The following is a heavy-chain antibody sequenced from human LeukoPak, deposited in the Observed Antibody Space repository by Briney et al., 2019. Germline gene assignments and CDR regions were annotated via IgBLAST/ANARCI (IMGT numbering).Heavy chain of an antibody. D-gene: IGHD4-17*01. J-gene: IGHJ4*02. V-gene: IGHV4-59*01. CDR2: IYYSGST. CDR3: ARCYGDYVGPYYFDY. Sequence: KPSETLSLTCTVSGGSISSYYWSGIRQPPGKGLEWIGYIYYSGSTNYNPSLKSRVTISVDTSKNQFSLKLSSVTAADTAVYYCARCYGDYVGPYYFDYWGQGTLVTVSS. CDR1: GGSISSYY.